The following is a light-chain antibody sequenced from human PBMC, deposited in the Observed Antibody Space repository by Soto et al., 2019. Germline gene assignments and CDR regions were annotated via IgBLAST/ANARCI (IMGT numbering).Light chain of an antibody. CDR3: QQYGSSPLI. CDR1: QSIVRNS. CDR2: GAS. J-gene: IGKJ4*01. Sequence: DIVLTQSPGTLSLSPGERATLSCRASQSIVRNSLAWYQQKPGQAPRLLIYGASTRATGFPDRFSGSGSGTDFTLSISRLEPEDFAVYYCQQYGSSPLIFGGGTNVEIK. V-gene: IGKV3-20*01.